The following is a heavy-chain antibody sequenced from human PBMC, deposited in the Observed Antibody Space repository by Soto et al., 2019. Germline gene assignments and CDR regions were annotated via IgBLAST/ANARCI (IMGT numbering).Heavy chain of an antibody. J-gene: IGHJ4*02. CDR3: ASLLDPVRYFHWPSDY. Sequence: KPSETLSLTCTVSGGSISSSSYYCGWIRQPPGKRLEWIGSIYYSGSTYYNPSLKSRVTISVDTSKNQFSLKLSSVTAADTAVYYCASLLDPVRYFHWPSDYWGQGTMVTVAS. D-gene: IGHD3-9*01. V-gene: IGHV4-39*01. CDR2: IYYSGST. CDR1: GGSISSSSYY.